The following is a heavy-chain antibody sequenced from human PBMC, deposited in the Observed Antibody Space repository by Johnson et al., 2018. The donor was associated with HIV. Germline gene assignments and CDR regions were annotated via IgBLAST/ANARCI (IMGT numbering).Heavy chain of an antibody. CDR1: GLSFSDYG. CDR3: AKDKSNAFDI. J-gene: IGHJ3*02. V-gene: IGHV3-30*18. CDR2: ISYDGSNK. Sequence: VHLVESGGGVVQPGRSVRLSCAASGLSFSDYGMHWVRQAPGKGLEWVAVISYDGSNKYYADSVKGRFTISRDNSKNTLYLQMNSLRAEDTAVYYCAKDKSNAFDIWGQGTMVTVSS.